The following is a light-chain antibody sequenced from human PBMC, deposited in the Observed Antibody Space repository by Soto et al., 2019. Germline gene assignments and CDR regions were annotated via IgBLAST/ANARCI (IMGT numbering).Light chain of an antibody. J-gene: IGKJ4*01. CDR2: AAS. CDR3: QQVYVYPST. V-gene: IGKV1-6*01. Sequence: AIQMTRSPSSLSASVGDRVTITCRASQGVKNDLGWYQQRPGKGPKLLIYAASSLQSGVPSRFSGSGSGTDFTLTISSLQPEDFATYYCQQVYVYPSTFGGGTKVDIK. CDR1: QGVKND.